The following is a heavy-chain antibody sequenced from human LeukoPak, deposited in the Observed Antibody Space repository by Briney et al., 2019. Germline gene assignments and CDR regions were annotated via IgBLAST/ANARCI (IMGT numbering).Heavy chain of an antibody. D-gene: IGHD3-22*01. Sequence: SETLSLTCTVSGGSISSGGYYWRWIRQHPGKGLEWIGYIYYSGSTYYNPSLRSRVTISVDTSKNQFSLKLSSVTAADTAVYYCARDQLSSGYYAPFDYWGQGTLVTVSS. CDR3: ARDQLSSGYYAPFDY. CDR1: GGSISSGGYY. V-gene: IGHV4-31*03. CDR2: IYYSGST. J-gene: IGHJ4*02.